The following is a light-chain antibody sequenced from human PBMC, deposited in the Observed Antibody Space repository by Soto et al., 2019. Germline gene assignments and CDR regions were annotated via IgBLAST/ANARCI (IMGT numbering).Light chain of an antibody. J-gene: IGKJ4*01. CDR1: QDMNTY. V-gene: IGKV1-9*01. Sequence: MQLTQSPAFVSASVGDRVTISCRASQDMNTYIAWYQQKPGKAPNLLIYGASTLQSGVPSRFSGSGSGTDFTLTINSLQAEDFATYYCQQTRSYPSTFGGGTKVDIK. CDR3: QQTRSYPST. CDR2: GAS.